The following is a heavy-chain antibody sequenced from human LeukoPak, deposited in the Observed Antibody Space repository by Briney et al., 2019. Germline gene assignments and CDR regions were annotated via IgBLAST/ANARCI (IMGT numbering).Heavy chain of an antibody. V-gene: IGHV3-33*06. D-gene: IGHD2-2*01. J-gene: IGHJ4*02. Sequence: GGSLRLSCAASGFTFSSYGMHWVRQAPGKGLEWEAVIWYDGSNKYYADSVKGRFTISRDNSKNTLYLQMNSLRAEDTAVYYCAKGPPSTSPYYFDYWGQGTLVTVSS. CDR1: GFTFSSYG. CDR2: IWYDGSNK. CDR3: AKGPPSTSPYYFDY.